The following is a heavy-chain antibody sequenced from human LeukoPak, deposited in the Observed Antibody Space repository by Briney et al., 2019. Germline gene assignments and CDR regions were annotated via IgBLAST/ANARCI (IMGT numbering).Heavy chain of an antibody. CDR2: ISDSGGST. J-gene: IGHJ4*02. Sequence: PGGSRRLSCAASGFTFSSYAMSWVRQAPGKGLEWVSIISDSGGSTYYADSVKGRFTISRDNSKNTLFLQMNSLRAEDTAVYYCAKFLRRQLVPLFDYWGQGTLVTVSS. V-gene: IGHV3-23*01. CDR3: AKFLRRQLVPLFDY. CDR1: GFTFSSYA. D-gene: IGHD6-6*01.